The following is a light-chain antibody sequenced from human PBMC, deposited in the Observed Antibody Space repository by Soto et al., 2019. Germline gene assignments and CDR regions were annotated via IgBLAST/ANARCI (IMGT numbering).Light chain of an antibody. CDR2: RSS. CDR1: QTIYSN. Sequence: IVLTQSPATLSVSPLERATLSFRASQTIYSNVSCYQQRPGQPPRLLIYRSSSRATGIPARFSGSGSGTEFTLTINSLQSEDFAVYYCQQYQNLWTFGQGTKVDI. CDR3: QQYQNLWT. V-gene: IGKV3-15*01. J-gene: IGKJ1*01.